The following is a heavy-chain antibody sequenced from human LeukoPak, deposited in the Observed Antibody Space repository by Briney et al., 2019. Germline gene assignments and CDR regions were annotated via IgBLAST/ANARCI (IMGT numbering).Heavy chain of an antibody. J-gene: IGHJ4*02. CDR1: GFTFSSYG. CDR2: LTTDGGST. D-gene: IGHD2-8*02. V-gene: IGHV3-23*01. CDR3: AKSLVRWAFDY. Sequence: GGSLRLSCAASGFTFSSYGMSWVRQAPGKGLEWVSSLTTDGGSTEYADSVKGRFTISRDSSKNTLYLQMSSLRAEDTALYYCAKSLVRWAFDYWGQGTLVTVSS.